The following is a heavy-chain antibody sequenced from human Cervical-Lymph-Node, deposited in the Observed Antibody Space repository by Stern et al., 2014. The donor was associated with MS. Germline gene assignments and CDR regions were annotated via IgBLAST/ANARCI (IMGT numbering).Heavy chain of an antibody. CDR2: IYSGGSA. Sequence: EVQLVESGGGFIQPGGSLRLSCAASGFTVSNYYMTWVRQAPGKGLEWVSAIYSGGSAHYAESVKGRFTISRDNSKNTLYLQMNSLRAEDTAVYYCAREGGGDCHSTSCYCAYWGQGTLVTVSS. V-gene: IGHV3-53*01. J-gene: IGHJ4*02. CDR1: GFTVSNYY. D-gene: IGHD2-2*01. CDR3: AREGGGDCHSTSCYCAY.